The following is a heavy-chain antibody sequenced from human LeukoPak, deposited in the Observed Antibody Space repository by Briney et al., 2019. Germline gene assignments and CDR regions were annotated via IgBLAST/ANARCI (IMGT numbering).Heavy chain of an antibody. CDR3: AKEPLPIYYYYGMDV. D-gene: IGHD3-9*01. CDR2: ISYDGSNK. V-gene: IGHV3-30*18. J-gene: IGHJ6*02. Sequence: GRSLRLSCAASGFTFSSYGMRWVRQAPGKGLEWVAVISYDGSNKYYADSVKGRFTISRDNSKNTLYLQMNSLRAEDTAVYYCAKEPLPIYYYYGMDVWGQGTTVTVSS. CDR1: GFTFSSYG.